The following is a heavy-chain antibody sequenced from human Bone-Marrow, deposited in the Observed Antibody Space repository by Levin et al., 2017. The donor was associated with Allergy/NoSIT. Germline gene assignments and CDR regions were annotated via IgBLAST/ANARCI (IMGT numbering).Heavy chain of an antibody. Sequence: GGSLRLSCAASGFTFSSYGMHWVRQAPGKGLEYLSAISNNGGRTYYANSVKGRFTISRDNSKNTLYLQMGTMRLEDMAVYYCVRVGDSGTYQFDYWGQGTLVTVSS. V-gene: IGHV3-64*01. D-gene: IGHD1-26*01. CDR1: GFTFSSYG. CDR3: VRVGDSGTYQFDY. J-gene: IGHJ4*02. CDR2: ISNNGGRT.